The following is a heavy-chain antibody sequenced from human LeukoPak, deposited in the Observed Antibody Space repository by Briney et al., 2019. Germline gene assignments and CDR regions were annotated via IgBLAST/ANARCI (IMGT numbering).Heavy chain of an antibody. D-gene: IGHD2-15*01. J-gene: IGHJ4*02. Sequence: GESLKISCKGSGYSFTSYWIGWVRLMAGKGLEWIWIIHPPDSDTRYSPSFQGQVTISADKSISTAYLQWNSLKASDTAMYYCARWGGYCSGGSCYPLYYFDSWGQGTLVTVSS. CDR2: IHPPDSDT. CDR3: ARWGGYCSGGSCYPLYYFDS. CDR1: GYSFTSYW. V-gene: IGHV5-51*01.